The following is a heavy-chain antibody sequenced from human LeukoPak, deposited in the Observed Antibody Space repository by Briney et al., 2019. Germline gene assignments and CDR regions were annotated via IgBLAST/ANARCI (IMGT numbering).Heavy chain of an antibody. V-gene: IGHV1-2*02. J-gene: IGHJ4*02. CDR2: INSHSGGT. CDR3: ARYTITAAGSPFDY. D-gene: IGHD6-13*01. CDR1: GYTFTGYY. Sequence: ASVKVSCKASGYTFTGYYVHWVRQAPGQGLEWMGWINSHSGGTDYAHKFQGRVTMTRDTSLSTAYMELSRLKSDDTAVYYCARYTITAAGSPFDYWGQGTLVTVSS.